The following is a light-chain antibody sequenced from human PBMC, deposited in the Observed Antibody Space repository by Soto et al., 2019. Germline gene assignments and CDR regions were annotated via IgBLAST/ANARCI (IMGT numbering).Light chain of an antibody. CDR3: QQYGRAPRLT. CDR1: QNVDSSY. CDR2: GTS. J-gene: IGKJ4*01. V-gene: IGKV3-20*01. Sequence: EIVLTQSPAILSLSPGERATLSCRASQNVDSSYLAWYQQKSGQAPRLLIYGTSSTATGIPDRFSGSGSGTDFTLTISSLEPEDFAVYYCQQYGRAPRLTFGGGTKVDI.